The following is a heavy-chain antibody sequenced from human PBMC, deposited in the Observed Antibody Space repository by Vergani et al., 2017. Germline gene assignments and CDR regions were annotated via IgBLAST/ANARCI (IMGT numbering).Heavy chain of an antibody. D-gene: IGHD4-17*01. CDR2: ISSSSSYI. CDR3: ARDVPIYGDYPYFDY. J-gene: IGHJ4*02. CDR1: GFTFSSYS. Sequence: EVQLVESGGGLVKPGGSLRLSCAASGFTFSSYSMNWVRQAPGKGVEWVSSISSSSSYIYYADSVKGRFTISRDNAKNSLYLQMNSLRAEDTAVYYCARDVPIYGDYPYFDYWGQGTLVTVSS. V-gene: IGHV3-21*01.